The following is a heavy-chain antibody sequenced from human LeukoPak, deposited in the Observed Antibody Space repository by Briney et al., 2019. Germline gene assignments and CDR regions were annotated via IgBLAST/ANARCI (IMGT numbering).Heavy chain of an antibody. J-gene: IGHJ6*03. Sequence: GESLKISCKGSGYSFTSYWIGWVREMPGQGLEWMGVIYPGDYENRYIPSFQRQVTISADKSIRTPYLQWARLYASDTPVYLCARAKLGGIAAAGKYYYYYYMDVWGKGTTVTVPS. CDR3: ARAKLGGIAAAGKYYYYYYMDV. CDR2: IYPGDYEN. CDR1: GYSFTSYW. D-gene: IGHD6-13*01. V-gene: IGHV5-51*01.